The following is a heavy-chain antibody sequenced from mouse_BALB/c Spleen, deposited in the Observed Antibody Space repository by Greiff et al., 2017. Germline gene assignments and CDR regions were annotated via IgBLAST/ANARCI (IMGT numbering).Heavy chain of an antibody. Sequence: EVKVVESGGGLVQPGGSLKLSCAASGFTFSSYGMSWVRQTPDKRLELVATINSNGGSTYYPDSVKGRFTISRDNAKNTLYLQMSSLKSEDTAMYYCARDTTVVADYWGQGTTLTVSS. V-gene: IGHV5-6-3*01. J-gene: IGHJ2*01. D-gene: IGHD1-1*01. CDR3: ARDTTVVADY. CDR2: INSNGGST. CDR1: GFTFSSYG.